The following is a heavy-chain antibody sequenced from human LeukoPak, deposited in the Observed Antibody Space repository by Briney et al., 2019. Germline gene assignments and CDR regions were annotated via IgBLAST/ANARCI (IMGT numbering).Heavy chain of an antibody. Sequence: AGGSLRLSCAASGFTFSSYVMHWVRQAPGKGLEWVAVISYDGSNKYYADSVKGRFTISRDNSKNTLYLQMNSLRAEGTAVYYCAKGAIAAAGRGGDYWGQGTLVTVSS. CDR2: ISYDGSNK. CDR3: AKGAIAAAGRGGDY. D-gene: IGHD6-13*01. CDR1: GFTFSSYV. J-gene: IGHJ4*02. V-gene: IGHV3-30*18.